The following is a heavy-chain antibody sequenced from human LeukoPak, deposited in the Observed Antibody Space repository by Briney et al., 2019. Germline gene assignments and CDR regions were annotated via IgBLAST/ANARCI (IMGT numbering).Heavy chain of an antibody. CDR3: AHRLGGDYTPLFDP. CDR1: GFSLSTSGVG. D-gene: IGHD4-17*01. Sequence: SGPTLVNPTQTLTLTCTFSGFSLSTSGVGVGWIRQPPGKALEWLTLIYWDDDKRYSPSLKSRLTITKDTSKNQVVLTMTNMDPVDTATYYCAHRLGGDYTPLFDPWGQGTLVTVSS. V-gene: IGHV2-5*02. J-gene: IGHJ5*02. CDR2: IYWDDDK.